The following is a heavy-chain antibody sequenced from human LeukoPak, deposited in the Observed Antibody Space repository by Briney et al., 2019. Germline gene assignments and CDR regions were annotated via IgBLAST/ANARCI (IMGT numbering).Heavy chain of an antibody. J-gene: IGHJ5*02. CDR1: GGSISSYY. CDR3: SRGTRQQFSWFDP. D-gene: IGHD6-13*01. V-gene: IGHV4-59*01. CDR2: IYYSGST. Sequence: PSETLSLTCTVSGGSISSYYWSWIRQHPAKGLEWIGYIYYSGSTNYNPSPKSRVTISVDTSKNQFSLKLSSVTAADMVVYYWSRGTRQQFSWFDPWGQGNLVTVSS.